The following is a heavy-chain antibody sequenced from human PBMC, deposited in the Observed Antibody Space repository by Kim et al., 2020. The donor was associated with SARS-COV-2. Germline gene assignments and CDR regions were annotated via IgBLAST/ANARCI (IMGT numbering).Heavy chain of an antibody. Sequence: ASVKVSCKASGHILTDYFIHWLRQAPGQEPEWMGWISYNSGGTKYREKFQGRVSMTRDTSISTVYMQLSGLTSDDTAVYFCARKRDYSYYGVDVWGQGTTVSVSS. CDR3: ARKRDYSYYGVDV. CDR1: GHILTDYF. V-gene: IGHV1-2*02. J-gene: IGHJ6*02. CDR2: ISYNSGGT.